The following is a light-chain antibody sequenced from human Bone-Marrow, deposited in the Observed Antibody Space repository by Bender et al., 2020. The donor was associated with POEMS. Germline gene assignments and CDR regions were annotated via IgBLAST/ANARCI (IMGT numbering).Light chain of an antibody. V-gene: IGLV1-44*01. CDR3: AVWDDSLNGWV. CDR2: SSH. Sequence: QSVLTQPPSASGTPGQRVTISCSGGSSNIGAHAVNWYQHLPGTAPKLLICSSHRRPSEVPDRFSSSRSGASASLAISGLQSEDEADYYCAVWDDSLNGWVFGGGTKLTVL. J-gene: IGLJ3*02. CDR1: SSNIGAHA.